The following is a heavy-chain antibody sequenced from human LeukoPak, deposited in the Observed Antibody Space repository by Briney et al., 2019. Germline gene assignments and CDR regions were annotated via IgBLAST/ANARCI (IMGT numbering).Heavy chain of an antibody. J-gene: IGHJ6*02. D-gene: IGHD3-3*01. CDR2: ISAYNGNT. CDR3: ARDPLRFLDGVYGMDV. CDR1: GYTFTSYG. Sequence: GASVKVSCKASGYTFTSYGISWVRQAPGQGLEWMGWISAYNGNTNYAQKLQGRVTMTTDTSTGTAYMELRSLRSDDTAVYYCARDPLRFLDGVYGMDVWGQGTTVTVSS. V-gene: IGHV1-18*01.